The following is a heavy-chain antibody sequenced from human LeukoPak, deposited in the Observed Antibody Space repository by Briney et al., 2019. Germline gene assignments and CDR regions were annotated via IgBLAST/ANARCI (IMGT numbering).Heavy chain of an antibody. CDR1: GFTFSSYW. J-gene: IGHJ6*03. CDR3: ARDPWESIAVAGTYMDV. D-gene: IGHD6-19*01. V-gene: IGHV3-7*01. Sequence: GGSLRLSCAASGFTFSSYWMSWVRQAPGKGLEWVANIKQDGSEKYYVDSVKGRFTISRDNAKNSLYLQMSSLRAEDTAVYYCARDPWESIAVAGTYMDVWGKGTTVTVSS. CDR2: IKQDGSEK.